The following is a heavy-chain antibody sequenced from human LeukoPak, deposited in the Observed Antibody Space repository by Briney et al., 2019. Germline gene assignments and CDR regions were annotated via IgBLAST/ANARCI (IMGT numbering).Heavy chain of an antibody. V-gene: IGHV4-59*01. D-gene: IGHD3-10*01. Sequence: PSETLSLTCTVSGGSISSYYWSWIRQPPGKGLEWIGYTYYSGSTNYNPSLKSRVTMSVDTSKNQFSLKLSSVTTADTAVYYCARLERYYYDTWGLGTMVTVSS. CDR3: ARLERYYYDT. CDR1: GGSISSYY. J-gene: IGHJ3*02. CDR2: TYYSGST.